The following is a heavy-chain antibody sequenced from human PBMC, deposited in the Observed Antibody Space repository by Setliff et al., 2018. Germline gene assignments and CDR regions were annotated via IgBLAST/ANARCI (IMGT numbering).Heavy chain of an antibody. J-gene: IGHJ4*02. CDR1: GYSISSGYY. Sequence: SETLSLTCTVSGYSISSGYYWGWIRQPPGKGLEWIGSIYHSGSTYYNPSLKSRVTISVDTSKNQFSLKLSSVTAADTAVYYCARESAAALSNWGQGTLVTVSS. CDR2: IYHSGST. D-gene: IGHD6-13*01. CDR3: ARESAAALSN. V-gene: IGHV4-38-2*02.